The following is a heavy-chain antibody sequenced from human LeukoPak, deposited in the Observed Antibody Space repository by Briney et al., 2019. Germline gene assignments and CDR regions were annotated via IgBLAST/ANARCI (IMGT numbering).Heavy chain of an antibody. J-gene: IGHJ4*02. Sequence: GGSLRLSCAASGFTFSTYSMNWVRQAPGKGLEWVAFIRYDGSNKYYADSVKGRFTISRDNSKNTLYLQMNSLRAEDTAVYYCAKGHDGYRPYYFDYWGQGTLVTVSS. CDR3: AKGHDGYRPYYFDY. CDR2: IRYDGSNK. CDR1: GFTFSTYS. D-gene: IGHD5-24*01. V-gene: IGHV3-30*02.